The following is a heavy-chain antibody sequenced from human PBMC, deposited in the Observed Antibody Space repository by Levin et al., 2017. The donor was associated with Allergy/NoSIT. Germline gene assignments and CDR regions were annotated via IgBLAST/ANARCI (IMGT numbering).Heavy chain of an antibody. D-gene: IGHD7-27*01. CDR2: ISGSSNYT. J-gene: IGHJ4*02. CDR3: ARNWGSGLLYSFYLDS. V-gene: IGHV3-11*03. CDR1: GFTFSDYY. Sequence: GGSLRLSCAASGFTFSDYYMTWIRQAPGQGLEWVSSISGSSNYTNYADSVKGRFTISRDNAKNSLYLQMNSLRAEDTAVYYCARNWGSGLLYSFYLDSWGQGTLVTVSS.